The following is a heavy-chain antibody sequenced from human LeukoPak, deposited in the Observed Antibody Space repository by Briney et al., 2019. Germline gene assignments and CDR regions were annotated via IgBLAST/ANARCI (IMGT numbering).Heavy chain of an antibody. V-gene: IGHV1-58*01. CDR1: GFTFTSSA. Sequence: SVKVSCKASGFTFTSSAVQWVRQARGQPLEWIGWIVVGSGNTNYAQKFQERVTIARDMSTSTAYMELSSLRSEDTAVYYCAAEGLYDSSGYYYDYWGQGTLVTVSS. J-gene: IGHJ4*02. D-gene: IGHD3-22*01. CDR2: IVVGSGNT. CDR3: AAEGLYDSSGYYYDY.